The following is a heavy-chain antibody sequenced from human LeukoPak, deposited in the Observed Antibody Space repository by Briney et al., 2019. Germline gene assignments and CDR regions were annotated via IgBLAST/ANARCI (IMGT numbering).Heavy chain of an antibody. V-gene: IGHV3-23*01. CDR1: GFTFSNFA. CDR2: ISGTGGNT. Sequence: GGSLRLSCAACGFTFSNFAMSWVRQAPGKGLEWVSAISGTGGNTFYTDSVTGRFTITRDNSKNTLYVQMNSLRDEDTAVYYCAKTGGYYDTSDLYRPDVFDIWGQGTVVTVSS. D-gene: IGHD3-22*01. CDR3: AKTGGYYDTSDLYRPDVFDI. J-gene: IGHJ3*02.